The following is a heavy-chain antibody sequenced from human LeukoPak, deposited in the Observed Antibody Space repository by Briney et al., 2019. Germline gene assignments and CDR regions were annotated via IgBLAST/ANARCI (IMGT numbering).Heavy chain of an antibody. J-gene: IGHJ3*02. CDR2: ISGSGGST. Sequence: GGSLRLSCAASGFTFSSYAMSWVRQAPGEGLEWVSGISGSGGSTNYADSVKGRFTISRDNSKNTLYLQMNSLRAEDTAVYYCAKDYYYDRSGDNAFDIWGQGTMVTVSS. D-gene: IGHD3-22*01. CDR1: GFTFSSYA. V-gene: IGHV3-23*01. CDR3: AKDYYYDRSGDNAFDI.